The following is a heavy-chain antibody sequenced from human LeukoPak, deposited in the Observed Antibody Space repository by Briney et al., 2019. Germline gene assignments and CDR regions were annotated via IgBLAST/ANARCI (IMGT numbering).Heavy chain of an antibody. CDR3: ARVLDGPGVYFDY. Sequence: PSQTLSLTCAISGDSVSSNNAAWNWLRQSPSGGLDGLGRTDHRSNLYNDFGVAVPCRITIKPDTSENKFSLQLNSVTPEDTAVYYCARVLDGPGVYFDYWGQGTLVTVSS. V-gene: IGHV6-1*01. CDR1: GDSVSSNNAA. J-gene: IGHJ4*02. CDR2: TDHRSNLYN. D-gene: IGHD5-24*01.